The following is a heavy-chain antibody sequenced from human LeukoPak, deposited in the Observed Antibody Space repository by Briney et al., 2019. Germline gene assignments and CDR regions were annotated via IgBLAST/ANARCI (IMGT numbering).Heavy chain of an antibody. CDR3: ARDPERYLRMGHYDY. J-gene: IGHJ4*02. CDR2: IRGSGDDT. D-gene: IGHD3-16*01. Sequence: GGSLRLSCAASGFIFSNYAMSWVRQAPGKGPEWASLIRGSGDDTNYAESVRGRFTISRDNARDSVYLQMDSLRADDTAVYYCARDPERYLRMGHYDYWGQGTLVIVSS. V-gene: IGHV3-23*01. CDR1: GFIFSNYA.